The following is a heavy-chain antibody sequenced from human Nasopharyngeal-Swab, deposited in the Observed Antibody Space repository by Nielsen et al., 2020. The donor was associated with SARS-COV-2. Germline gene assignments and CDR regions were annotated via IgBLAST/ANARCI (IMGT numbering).Heavy chain of an antibody. J-gene: IGHJ6*02. CDR3: ARASHFEYSGHATYGMDV. CDR2: INHSGST. V-gene: IGHV4-34*01. Sequence: SETLSLTCAVYGGSSSGYYWSWIRQPPGKGLEWIGEINHSGSTNYNPSLKSRVTISADTSKNQFSLRLISVTAADTAVYYCARASHFEYSGHATYGMDVWGQGTTVTVSS. D-gene: IGHD5-12*01. CDR1: GGSSSGYY.